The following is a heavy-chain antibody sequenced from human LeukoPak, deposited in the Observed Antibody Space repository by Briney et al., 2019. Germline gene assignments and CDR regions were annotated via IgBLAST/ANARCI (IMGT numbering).Heavy chain of an antibody. J-gene: IGHJ4*02. V-gene: IGHV3-11*04. Sequence: GGSLRLFCAASGFTFSNYYMSWIRQAPGKGLEWVSYISSSGTTIYYADSVKGRFTISRDNTKNSLYLQVNSLRAEDTAVYFCARGRGWGLVPHYFDYWGQGTLVTVSS. CDR1: GFTFSNYY. CDR3: ARGRGWGLVPHYFDY. CDR2: ISSSGTTI. D-gene: IGHD6-6*01.